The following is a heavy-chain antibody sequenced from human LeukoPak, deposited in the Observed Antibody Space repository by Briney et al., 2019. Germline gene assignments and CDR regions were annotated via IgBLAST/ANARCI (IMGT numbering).Heavy chain of an antibody. CDR2: INPSGGST. CDR1: GYTFTSYY. V-gene: IGHV1-46*01. D-gene: IGHD3-3*01. J-gene: IGHJ4*02. CDR3: ARKGITIFGVVPPFDY. Sequence: ASVKVSCKASGYTFTSYYMHWVRQAPGQGLEWMGIINPSGGSTSYAQKFQGRVTMTRDMSTSTVYMELSSLRSEDTAVYYCARKGITIFGVVPPFDYWGQGTLVTVSS.